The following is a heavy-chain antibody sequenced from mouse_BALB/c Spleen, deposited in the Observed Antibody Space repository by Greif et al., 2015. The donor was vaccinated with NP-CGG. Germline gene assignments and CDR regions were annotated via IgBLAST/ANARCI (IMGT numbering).Heavy chain of an antibody. CDR1: GYTFTSYW. CDR2: IAPGSGST. Sequence: DLVKPGASVKLSCKASGYTFTSYWINWIKQRPGQGLEWIGRIAPGSGSTYYNEMFKGKATLTVDTSSSTAYIQLSSLSSEDSAVYFCARGEDYYGSSYVGFAYWGQGTLVTVSA. V-gene: IGHV1S41*01. CDR3: ARGEDYYGSSYVGFAY. J-gene: IGHJ3*01. D-gene: IGHD1-1*01.